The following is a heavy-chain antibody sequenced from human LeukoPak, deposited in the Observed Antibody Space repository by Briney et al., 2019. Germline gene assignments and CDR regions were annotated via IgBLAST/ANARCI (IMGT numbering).Heavy chain of an antibody. CDR2: ISYDGSNK. CDR3: AKGAVTDFFDY. CDR1: GFTFSSYG. V-gene: IGHV3-30*18. D-gene: IGHD4-11*01. Sequence: GGSLRLSCAASGFTFSSYGMHWVRQAPGKGLEWVAVISYDGSNKYYADSVKGRFTISRDNSKNTLYLQMNSLRAEDTAVYYCAKGAVTDFFDYWGQGTLVTVTS. J-gene: IGHJ4*02.